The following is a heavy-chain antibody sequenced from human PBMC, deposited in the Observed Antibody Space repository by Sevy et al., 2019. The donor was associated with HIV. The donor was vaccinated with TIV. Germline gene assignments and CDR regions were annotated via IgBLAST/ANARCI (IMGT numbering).Heavy chain of an antibody. J-gene: IGHJ4*02. CDR2: IRNAPYGEAT. V-gene: IGHV3-49*04. D-gene: IGHD4-17*01. Sequence: GGSLRLSCAASGFTFSSYSMNWVRQAPGKGLEWVGLIRNAPYGEATEYGASVEGRFFLSRDDSKSVAYLQMNSLYTEDTAVYYCSRWGSDYIRDYWGQGTLVTVSS. CDR1: GFTFSSYS. CDR3: SRWGSDYIRDY.